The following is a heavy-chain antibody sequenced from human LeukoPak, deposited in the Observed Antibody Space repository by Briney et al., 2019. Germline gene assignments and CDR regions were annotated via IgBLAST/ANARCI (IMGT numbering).Heavy chain of an antibody. CDR2: IYYSGST. CDR3: ASGQEEYSYEASDAFDI. J-gene: IGHJ3*02. D-gene: IGHD5-18*01. CDR1: GGSISSGDYY. Sequence: SQTLSLTCTVSGGSISSGDYYWSWIRQPPGKGLEWIGYIYYSGSTYYNPSLKSRVTISVDTSKNQFSLKLSSVTAADTAVYYCASGQEEYSYEASDAFDIWGQGTMVTVSS. V-gene: IGHV4-30-4*01.